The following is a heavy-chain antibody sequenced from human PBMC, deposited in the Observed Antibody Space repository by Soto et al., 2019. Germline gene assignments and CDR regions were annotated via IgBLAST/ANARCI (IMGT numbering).Heavy chain of an antibody. J-gene: IGHJ6*02. CDR1: GFTFSSYG. D-gene: IGHD3-10*01. Sequence: GGSLRLSCAASGFTFSSYGMHWVRQAPGKGLEWVAVISYDGSNKYYADSVKGRFTISRDNSKNTLYLKMNSLRAEDTAVYYCAKSGYYYGSGGRPYYYGMDVWGQGTTVTVSS. CDR3: AKSGYYYGSGGRPYYYGMDV. CDR2: ISYDGSNK. V-gene: IGHV3-30*18.